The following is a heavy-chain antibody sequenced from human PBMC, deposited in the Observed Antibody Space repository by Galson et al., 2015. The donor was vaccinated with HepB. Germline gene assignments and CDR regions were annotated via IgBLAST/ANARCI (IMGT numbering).Heavy chain of an antibody. CDR1: GYNFATYW. D-gene: IGHD6-19*01. CDR3: ARSVRQQWLGGPDS. Sequence: QSGAEVKKPGESLRLSCKGSGYNFATYWIMWVRQVPGKGLEWMGKIDPSDSFADYSPSFHGHVTLSVDRSLNTAYLQWSTLRASDTAIYFCARSVRQQWLGGPDSWGPGTLVSVSS. V-gene: IGHV5-10-1*01. CDR2: IDPSDSFA. J-gene: IGHJ4*02.